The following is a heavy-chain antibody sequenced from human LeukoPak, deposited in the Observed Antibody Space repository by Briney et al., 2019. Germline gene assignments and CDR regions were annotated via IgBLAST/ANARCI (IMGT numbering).Heavy chain of an antibody. CDR1: GFTVSSNY. V-gene: IGHV3-53*01. D-gene: IGHD6-19*01. CDR2: IYSGGST. J-gene: IGHJ2*01. Sequence: GGSLRLSCAASGFTVSSNYMSWVRQAPGKGLEWVSVIYSGGSTYYADSVKGRFTISRDNSKNTLYLQMNSLRAEDTAVYYCARYLGYSNGWSRKWYFDLWGRGTLVTVSS. CDR3: ARYLGYSNGWSRKWYFDL.